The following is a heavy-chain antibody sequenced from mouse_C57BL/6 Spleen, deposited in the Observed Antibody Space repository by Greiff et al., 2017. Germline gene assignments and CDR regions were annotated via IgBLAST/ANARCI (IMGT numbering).Heavy chain of an antibody. CDR3: AKTDGYFWYFDV. J-gene: IGHJ1*03. Sequence: VQLQQSGPGLVKPSQSLSLTCFVTGYSIPSGYYWDWIRPFPGNKLEWMGYLSYDGSNNYNPSLKNRISITRDTSKNQFFLKLNSVTTEDTATYYCAKTDGYFWYFDVWGTGTTVTVSS. CDR1: GYSIPSGYY. CDR2: LSYDGSN. V-gene: IGHV3-6*01. D-gene: IGHD2-3*01.